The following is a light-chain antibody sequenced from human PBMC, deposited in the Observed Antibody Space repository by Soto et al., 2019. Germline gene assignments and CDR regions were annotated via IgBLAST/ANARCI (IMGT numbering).Light chain of an antibody. CDR2: DAS. CDR3: QQRSNWPPLT. CDR1: QSVSIY. Sequence: EIVLTQSPDTLSLSPGERATLSCRASQSVSIYLAWYQQKPGQAPRLLIYDASNRATGIPARFSGSGSGTDFTLTISSLEPEDFAVYYCQQRSNWPPLTFGGGTKVDIK. J-gene: IGKJ4*01. V-gene: IGKV3-11*01.